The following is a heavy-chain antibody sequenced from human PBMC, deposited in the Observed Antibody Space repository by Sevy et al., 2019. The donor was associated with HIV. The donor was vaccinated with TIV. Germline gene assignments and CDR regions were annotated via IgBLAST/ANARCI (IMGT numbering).Heavy chain of an antibody. Sequence: GGSLRLSCAASGFTFSDHYMEWVRQAPGKGLEWVGRIRNKADSYTTEYAPSVKGKLTISRDDSKKSLYLLMNRLRTDDTALYYCATHAGIAAAGRVFDYWGQGTLVTVSS. J-gene: IGHJ4*02. CDR2: IRNKADSYTT. D-gene: IGHD6-13*01. CDR1: GFTFSDHY. CDR3: ATHAGIAAAGRVFDY. V-gene: IGHV3-72*01.